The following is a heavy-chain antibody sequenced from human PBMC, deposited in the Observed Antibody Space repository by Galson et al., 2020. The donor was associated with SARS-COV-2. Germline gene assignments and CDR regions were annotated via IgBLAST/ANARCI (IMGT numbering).Heavy chain of an antibody. CDR2: ISPNGATS. Sequence: GGSLRLSCSTSGFMFSDYAMHWVRQAPGKGLEYVLAISPNGATSFNADSVDGRFTMSRDNSRNIFYLHMTGLRLDDTAVYYCLSYSSTRHNFWGQGTLVTVSS. V-gene: IGHV3-64D*09. J-gene: IGHJ4*02. D-gene: IGHD6-19*01. CDR3: LSYSSTRHNF. CDR1: GFMFSDYA.